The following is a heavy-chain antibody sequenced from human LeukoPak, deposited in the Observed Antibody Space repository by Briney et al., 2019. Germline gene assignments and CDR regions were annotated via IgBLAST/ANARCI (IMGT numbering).Heavy chain of an antibody. J-gene: IGHJ6*03. Sequence: GGSLRLSCAASGFTFSSYAMSWVRQAPGKGLEWVSAISGSGGSTYYADSVKGRFTISRDNSKNTLYLQMNSLRAEDTAVYYCARSIAAAHYYYYYYMDVWGKGTTVTVSS. CDR2: ISGSGGST. CDR3: ARSIAAAHYYYYYYMDV. D-gene: IGHD6-13*01. CDR1: GFTFSSYA. V-gene: IGHV3-23*01.